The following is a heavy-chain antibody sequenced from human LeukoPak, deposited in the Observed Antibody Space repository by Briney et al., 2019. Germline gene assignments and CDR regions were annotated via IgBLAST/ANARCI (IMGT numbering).Heavy chain of an antibody. D-gene: IGHD5-24*01. V-gene: IGHV4-30-2*01. J-gene: IGHJ4*02. Sequence: SETLSLTGAVSGGSISSGGYSWSWIRQPPGKVLEWIGYIYHSGSTYYNPSLKSRVTISVDRSKNQFSLKLSSVTAADTAVYYCARGSRWLQFFDYWGQGTLVTVSS. CDR2: IYHSGST. CDR1: GGSISSGGYS. CDR3: ARGSRWLQFFDY.